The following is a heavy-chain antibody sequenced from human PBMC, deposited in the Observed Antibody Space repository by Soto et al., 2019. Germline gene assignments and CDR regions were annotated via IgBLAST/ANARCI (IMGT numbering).Heavy chain of an antibody. CDR2: ISGSGGNT. CDR3: AKAGHGHYGMDV. CDR1: GFTFTGYA. V-gene: IGHV3-23*01. J-gene: IGHJ6*02. Sequence: EVQLLESGGGLVQPGGSLRLSCAASGFTFTGYAMSWVRQAPGKGLDWVSAISGSGGNTYYADSVKGRFTISRDNSKNTLYLQMNSLRAEDTAVYYCAKAGHGHYGMDVWGQGTTVTVSS. D-gene: IGHD4-17*01.